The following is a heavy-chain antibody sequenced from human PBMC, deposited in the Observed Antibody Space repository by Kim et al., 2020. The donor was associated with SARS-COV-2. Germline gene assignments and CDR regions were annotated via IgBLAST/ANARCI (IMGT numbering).Heavy chain of an antibody. D-gene: IGHD2-21*02. CDR1: GGSISSYY. J-gene: IGHJ6*02. Sequence: SETLSLTCTVSGGSISSYYWSWIRQPPGKGLEWIGYIYYSGSTNYNPSLKSRVTISVDTSKNQFSLKLSSVTAADTAVYYCARDSGNSIGREDSYYYGMDVWGQGTTVTVSS. CDR2: IYYSGST. V-gene: IGHV4-59*01. CDR3: ARDSGNSIGREDSYYYGMDV.